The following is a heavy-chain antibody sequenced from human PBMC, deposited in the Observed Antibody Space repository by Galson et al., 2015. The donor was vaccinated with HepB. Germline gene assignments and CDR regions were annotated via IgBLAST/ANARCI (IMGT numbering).Heavy chain of an antibody. Sequence: SLRLSCAASGFTFSSYGMHWVRQAPGKGLEWVAVISYDGSNKYYADSVKGRFTISRDNSKNTLYLQMNSLRAEDTAVYYCAKDRQWPRGGFDYWGQGTLVTVSS. CDR2: ISYDGSNK. V-gene: IGHV3-30*18. D-gene: IGHD6-19*01. J-gene: IGHJ4*02. CDR3: AKDRQWPRGGFDY. CDR1: GFTFSSYG.